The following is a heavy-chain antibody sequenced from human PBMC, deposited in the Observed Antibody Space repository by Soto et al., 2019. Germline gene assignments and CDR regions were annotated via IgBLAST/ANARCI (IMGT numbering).Heavy chain of an antibody. J-gene: IGHJ4*02. V-gene: IGHV4-4*07. CDR3: ARGGQDFWSGPFDY. CDR2: IDTSGST. CDR1: GGSISNYY. Sequence: SETLSLTCTVSGGSISNYYCTWIRQPAGKGLEWIGRIDTSGSTNYNPSLKSRVTMSVDTSKQEFSLKLSSVTAADTALYYCARGGQDFWSGPFDYWGRGALVTVSS. D-gene: IGHD3-3*01.